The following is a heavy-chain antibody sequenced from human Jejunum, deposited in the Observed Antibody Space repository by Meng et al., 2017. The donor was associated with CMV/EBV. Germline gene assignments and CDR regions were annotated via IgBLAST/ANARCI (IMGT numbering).Heavy chain of an antibody. CDR3: ARDNRGMDV. CDR2: VYYSEST. Sequence: LSCPVSGGSTDSYYWTWIRQPPGKGLEWIGYVYYSESTNYNPSLKSRVTISVDTSNNQFSLKLRYVTAADTAVYYCARDNRGMDVWGQGTTVTVSS. CDR1: GGSTDSYY. J-gene: IGHJ6*02. V-gene: IGHV4-59*01.